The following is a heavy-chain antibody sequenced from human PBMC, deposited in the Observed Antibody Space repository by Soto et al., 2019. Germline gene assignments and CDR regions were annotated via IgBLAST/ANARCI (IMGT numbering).Heavy chain of an antibody. CDR2: ISSSSSTI. D-gene: IGHD3-3*01. CDR1: GFTFRSYI. Sequence: GGSLRLSCAASGFTFRSYIMNWVRQAPGKGLEWGSYISSSSSTIYYADSVKGRFTISRDNAKNSLYLQMNGLRAEDTAVYYCARDHYDFWSGYYRAFDYWGQRTLVTVSS. J-gene: IGHJ4*02. CDR3: ARDHYDFWSGYYRAFDY. V-gene: IGHV3-48*01.